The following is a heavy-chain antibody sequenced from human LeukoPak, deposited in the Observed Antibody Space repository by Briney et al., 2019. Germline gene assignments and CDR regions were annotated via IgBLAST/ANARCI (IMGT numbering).Heavy chain of an antibody. Sequence: SEALSLTCAVYGGSFSGYYWSWIRQPPGKGLEWIGSIYYSGSTYYNPSLTSRVTISVDTSKNQFSLKLSSVTAADTAVYYCARHSVVAVAANYFDYWGQGTLVTVSS. CDR3: ARHSVVAVAANYFDY. V-gene: IGHV4-34*01. J-gene: IGHJ4*02. D-gene: IGHD2-15*01. CDR2: IYYSGST. CDR1: GGSFSGYY.